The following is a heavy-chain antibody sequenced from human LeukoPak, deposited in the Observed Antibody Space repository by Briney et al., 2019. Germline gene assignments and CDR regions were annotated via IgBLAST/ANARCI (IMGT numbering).Heavy chain of an antibody. J-gene: IGHJ5*02. Sequence: GASVKVSCKASGYTFTDYYIHWVRQAPGRGLEWMGWINPGIGATNYAQKFQGRVTMTRDTSIVTAYMELGRLGSDDTAVYYCAVNQVDGTGIFDPWGQGTLVTVSS. CDR3: AVNQVDGTGIFDP. V-gene: IGHV1-2*02. CDR1: GYTFTDYY. D-gene: IGHD1-14*01. CDR2: INPGIGAT.